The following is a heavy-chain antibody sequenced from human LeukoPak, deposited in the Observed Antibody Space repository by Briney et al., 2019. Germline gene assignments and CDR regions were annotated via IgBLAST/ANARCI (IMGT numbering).Heavy chain of an antibody. Sequence: SETLSLTCTVSGGSISSYYWSWIRQPPGKGLEWIGYIYYSGSTNYNPSLKSRVTISVDTSKNQFSLKLSSVTAADTAVYYCARVGSPSPPYYYYYGMDVWGQGTTVTVSS. CDR1: GGSISSYY. J-gene: IGHJ6*02. CDR2: IYYSGST. V-gene: IGHV4-59*12. D-gene: IGHD6-6*01. CDR3: ARVGSPSPPYYYYYGMDV.